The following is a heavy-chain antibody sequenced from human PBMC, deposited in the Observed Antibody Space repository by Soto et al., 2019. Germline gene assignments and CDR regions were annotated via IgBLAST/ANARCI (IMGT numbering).Heavy chain of an antibody. J-gene: IGHJ4*02. D-gene: IGHD2-15*01. CDR3: ARDLRRVDDTRYYFAH. Sequence: PSETVSLTCTVSGGSISIGGYYWSWIRQHPGKGLEWIGYIYYSGSTYYNPSLKSRVTISVDTSKNQFSLKLSSVTAADTAVYYCARDLRRVDDTRYYFAHGGKRSMVTGSX. CDR2: IYYSGST. CDR1: GGSISIGGYY. V-gene: IGHV4-31*03.